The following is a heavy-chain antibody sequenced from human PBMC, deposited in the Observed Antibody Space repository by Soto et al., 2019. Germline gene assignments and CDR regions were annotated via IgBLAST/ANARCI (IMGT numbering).Heavy chain of an antibody. CDR1: GYSFTSYA. CDR2: INADNGDT. Sequence: ASVKVSCKTSGYSFTSYAMHWVRQAPGQRLEWLGWINADNGDTKYSQKFSGRVTITRDTSANTAFMELSSLRSEDTAMYYCARELQGLYYFDFWGQGTLVTVSS. CDR3: ARELQGLYYFDF. D-gene: IGHD4-4*01. J-gene: IGHJ4*02. V-gene: IGHV1-3*01.